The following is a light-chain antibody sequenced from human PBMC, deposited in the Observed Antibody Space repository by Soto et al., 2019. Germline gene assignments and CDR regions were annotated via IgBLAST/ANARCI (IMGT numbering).Light chain of an antibody. CDR2: EVT. CDR3: TSYTTSITWV. J-gene: IGLJ3*02. Sequence: QSALTQPASVSGSPGQSITISCTGTSSDVGAYNYVSWYQQYPGKAPKLMTSEVTNRPSGVSNRFSGSKSGNTASLTISGLQAEDEANYCCTSYTTSITWVFGGGTKLTVL. V-gene: IGLV2-14*01. CDR1: SSDVGAYNY.